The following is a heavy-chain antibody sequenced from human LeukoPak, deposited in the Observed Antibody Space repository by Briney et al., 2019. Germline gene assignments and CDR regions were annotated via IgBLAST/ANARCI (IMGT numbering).Heavy chain of an antibody. CDR1: GFAFSHYA. CDR3: ARSGYSHSWDY. CDR2: INHNGNVN. Sequence: GGSLRLSCAASGFAFSHYAMYWVRQAPGKGLEWVASINHNGNVNYYVDSMKGRFTISRDNAKNSLYLQMNSLRGDDTAVYYCARSGYSHSWDYWGQGTLVIVSS. V-gene: IGHV3-7*03. D-gene: IGHD1-26*01. J-gene: IGHJ4*02.